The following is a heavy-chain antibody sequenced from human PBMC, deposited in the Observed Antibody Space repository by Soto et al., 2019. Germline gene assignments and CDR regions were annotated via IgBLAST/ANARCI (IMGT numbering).Heavy chain of an antibody. Sequence: PGGSLRLSCAASGFTFDDYTMHWVRQAPGKGLEWVSLISWDGGRTYYADSVKGRFTISRDNSKNSLYLQMNSLRTEDTALYYCAKELTPSTNGMDVWGQGTTVTVSS. CDR3: AKELTPSTNGMDV. V-gene: IGHV3-43*01. CDR1: GFTFDDYT. D-gene: IGHD1-1*01. CDR2: ISWDGGRT. J-gene: IGHJ6*02.